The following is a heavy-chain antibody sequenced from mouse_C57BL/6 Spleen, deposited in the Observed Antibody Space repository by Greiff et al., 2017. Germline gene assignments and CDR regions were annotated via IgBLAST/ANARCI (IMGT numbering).Heavy chain of an antibody. CDR3: ARQGGYDYGLDY. J-gene: IGHJ2*01. CDR2: ISGGGGNT. D-gene: IGHD2-4*01. Sequence: EVQVVESGGGLVKPGGSLKLSCAASGFTFSSYTMSWVRQTPEKRLEWVATISGGGGNTYYPDSVKGRFTISRDNAKNTLYLQMSSLRSEDTALYYCARQGGYDYGLDYWGPGTTLTVSS. CDR1: GFTFSSYT. V-gene: IGHV5-9*01.